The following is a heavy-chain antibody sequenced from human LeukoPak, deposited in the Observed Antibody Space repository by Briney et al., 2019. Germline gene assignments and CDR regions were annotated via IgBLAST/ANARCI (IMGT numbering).Heavy chain of an antibody. D-gene: IGHD1-26*01. Sequence: SQTLSLTCIVSGGSISSGGYYWSWIRQHPGKGLEWIGYIYYSGSTYYNPSLKSRVTISVDTSKNQFSLKLSSVTAADTAVYYCARVRSLSGSYHILDYWGQGTLVTVSS. CDR2: IYYSGST. CDR3: ARVRSLSGSYHILDY. CDR1: GGSISSGGYY. J-gene: IGHJ4*02. V-gene: IGHV4-31*03.